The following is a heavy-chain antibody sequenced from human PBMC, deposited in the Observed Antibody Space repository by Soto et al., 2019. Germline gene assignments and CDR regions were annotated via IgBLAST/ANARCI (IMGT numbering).Heavy chain of an antibody. CDR3: ARDSGPRYYDSSGYPLGPIDY. D-gene: IGHD3-22*01. V-gene: IGHV1-3*01. CDR1: GYTFTSYA. J-gene: IGHJ4*02. Sequence: ASVKVSCKASGYTFTSYAMHWLRQAPGQRLEWMGWINAGNGNTKYSQKFQGRVTITRDTSASTAYMELSSLRSEDTAVYYCARDSGPRYYDSSGYPLGPIDYWGQGTLVTVSS. CDR2: INAGNGNT.